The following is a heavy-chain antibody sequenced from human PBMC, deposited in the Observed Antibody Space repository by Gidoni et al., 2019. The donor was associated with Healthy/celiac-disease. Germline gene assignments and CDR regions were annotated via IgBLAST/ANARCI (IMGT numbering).Heavy chain of an antibody. V-gene: IGHV4-61*01. J-gene: IGHJ3*02. Sequence: QVQLQESGPGLVTPSETLSLTCTVSGGSVSSGSYYWSWIRQPPGKGLEWIGYIYYSGSTNYNPSLKSRVTISVDTSKNQFSLKLSSVTAADTAVYYCARDSGAFDIWGQGTMVTVSS. CDR3: ARDSGAFDI. CDR1: GGSVSSGSYY. D-gene: IGHD1-1*01. CDR2: IYYSGST.